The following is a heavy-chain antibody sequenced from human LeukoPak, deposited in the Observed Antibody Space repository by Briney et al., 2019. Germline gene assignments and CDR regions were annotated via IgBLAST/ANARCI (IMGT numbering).Heavy chain of an antibody. Sequence: SVKVSFKTSGYTFISYGISWVRQAPGQGLEWMGGIIPIFGTANYAQKFQGRVTITADESTSTAYMELSSLRSEDTAVYYCARDHPPYCSGGSCFHDAFDIWGQGTMVTVSS. J-gene: IGHJ3*02. V-gene: IGHV1-69*13. CDR1: GYTFISYG. D-gene: IGHD2-15*01. CDR3: ARDHPPYCSGGSCFHDAFDI. CDR2: IIPIFGTA.